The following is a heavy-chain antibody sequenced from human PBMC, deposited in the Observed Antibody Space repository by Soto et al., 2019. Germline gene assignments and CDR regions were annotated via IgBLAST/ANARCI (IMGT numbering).Heavy chain of an antibody. CDR3: ARDGPVRGVYYYYYGMDV. Sequence: ASVKVSCKASGYTFTGYYMHWVRQAPGQGLEWMGWINPNSGGTNYAQKFQGWVTMTRDTSISTAYMELGRLRSDDTAVYYCARDGPVRGVYYYYYGMDVWGQGTTVTVSS. V-gene: IGHV1-2*04. D-gene: IGHD3-10*01. CDR1: GYTFTGYY. CDR2: INPNSGGT. J-gene: IGHJ6*02.